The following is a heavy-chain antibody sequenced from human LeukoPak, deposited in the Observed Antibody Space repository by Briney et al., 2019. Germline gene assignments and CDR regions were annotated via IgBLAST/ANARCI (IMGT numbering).Heavy chain of an antibody. CDR2: ISSSGSTI. V-gene: IGHV3-11*01. J-gene: IGHJ4*02. CDR1: GFTFSDYY. Sequence: SGGSLRLSCAASGFTFSDYYMSWIRQAPGKGLEWVSYISSSGSTIYYADSVKGRFTISRDNAKNSLYLQMNSLRAEDTAVYYCAREENYDLYYFDYWGQGTLVTVSS. CDR3: AREENYDLYYFDY. D-gene: IGHD3-22*01.